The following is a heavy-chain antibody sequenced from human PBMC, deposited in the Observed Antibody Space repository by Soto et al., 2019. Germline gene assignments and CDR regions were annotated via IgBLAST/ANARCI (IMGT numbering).Heavy chain of an antibody. J-gene: IGHJ4*02. CDR2: IWYDGSNK. V-gene: IGHV3-33*01. CDR3: ARDRALDTHEYYFDY. D-gene: IGHD2-2*02. Sequence: GGSLRLSCAASGFTFSSYGMHWVRQAPGKGLEWVAVIWYDGSNKYYEDSVNGRFTISRDNSKNTLYLQMNSLRAEDTAVYYCARDRALDTHEYYFDYWGQGTLVTVSS. CDR1: GFTFSSYG.